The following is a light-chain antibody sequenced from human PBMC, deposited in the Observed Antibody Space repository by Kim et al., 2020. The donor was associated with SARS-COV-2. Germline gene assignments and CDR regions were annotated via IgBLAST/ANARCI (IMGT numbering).Light chain of an antibody. Sequence: SSELTQDPDVSVALGQTVRITCQGDSLRKYPASWYQQKPGQAPILVMHGKNNGPPSGVPELFSCSNSRNTSFLIITGPQVEDEANYYYSPRDSSGPGVFGGGTKLTVL. CDR3: SPRDSSGPGV. CDR2: GKN. J-gene: IGLJ3*02. V-gene: IGLV3-19*01. CDR1: SLRKYP.